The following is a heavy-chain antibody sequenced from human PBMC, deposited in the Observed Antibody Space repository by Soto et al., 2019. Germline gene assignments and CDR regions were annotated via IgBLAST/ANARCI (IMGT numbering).Heavy chain of an antibody. Sequence: QVQLQESGPWLVKPSQTLSLTCTVSGGSITTGGSYWSWIRQHTGTSLEWIGKIYHSGNTYYNPSLKRRLTISVDTSKNHVSLMVDYVTAADTAVYYCARARFQVLYGKPYFDSWGQGTLVTVSS. CDR2: IYHSGNT. CDR1: GGSITTGGSY. J-gene: IGHJ4*02. D-gene: IGHD2-2*02. V-gene: IGHV4-31*03. CDR3: ARARFQVLYGKPYFDS.